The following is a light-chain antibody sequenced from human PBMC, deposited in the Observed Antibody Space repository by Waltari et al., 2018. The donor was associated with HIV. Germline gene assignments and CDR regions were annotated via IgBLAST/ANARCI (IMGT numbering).Light chain of an antibody. V-gene: IGLV1-44*01. Sequence: QSVLTQPPSASGTPGQRVTISFSGSRSNIGRNSVNWYQQLPETAPKLLIYGSNRRPSGVPDRFSGSKSGTSASLAISGLQSEDEADYYCATWDDSLNGRVFGGGTELTVL. J-gene: IGLJ3*02. CDR3: ATWDDSLNGRV. CDR1: RSNIGRNS. CDR2: GSN.